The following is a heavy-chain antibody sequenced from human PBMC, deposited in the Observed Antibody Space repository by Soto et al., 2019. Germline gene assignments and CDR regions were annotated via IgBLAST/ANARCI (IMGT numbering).Heavy chain of an antibody. D-gene: IGHD6-6*01. CDR3: ARDSRGGAARRPTFYY. V-gene: IGHV3-48*03. Sequence: GSLRLSCVGSGFTFSSFEMNWVRQTPGKGLEWLSYIGRSGETIYYADSVKGRFTISRDNAKSSLFLQMNGLRDEDTGIYYRARDSRGGAARRPTFYYWGRGTLVTVSS. CDR1: GFTFSSFE. J-gene: IGHJ4*02. CDR2: IGRSGETI.